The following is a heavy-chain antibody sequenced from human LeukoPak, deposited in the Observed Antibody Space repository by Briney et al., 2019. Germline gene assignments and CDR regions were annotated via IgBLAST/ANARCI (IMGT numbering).Heavy chain of an antibody. J-gene: IGHJ5*02. CDR2: INSDGSIT. V-gene: IGHV3-74*01. D-gene: IGHD1-26*01. CDR1: GFTFTTYW. Sequence: QSGGSLRLSCAASGFTFTTYWMHWVRQAPGKGLVWVSHINSDGSITGYADSVKGRFTISRDNAKNSLYLQMNSLRTEDTALYYCARAKGASIVGATNWFDPWGQGTLVTVSS. CDR3: ARAKGASIVGATNWFDP.